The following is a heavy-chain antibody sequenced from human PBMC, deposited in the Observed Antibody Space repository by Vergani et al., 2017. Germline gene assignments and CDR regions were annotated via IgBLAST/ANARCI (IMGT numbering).Heavy chain of an antibody. D-gene: IGHD6-13*01. J-gene: IGHJ5*02. CDR1: GGSFSGYY. CDR2: INHSGST. V-gene: IGHV4-34*01. Sequence: QVQLQQWGAGLLKPSETLSLTCAVYGGSFSGYYWSWIRQPPGKGLEWIGEINHSGSTNYNPSLKSRVTISVDTSKNQFSLKLSSVTAADTAVYYCARGSSKGWIDPWGQGTLVTVSS. CDR3: ARGSSKGWIDP.